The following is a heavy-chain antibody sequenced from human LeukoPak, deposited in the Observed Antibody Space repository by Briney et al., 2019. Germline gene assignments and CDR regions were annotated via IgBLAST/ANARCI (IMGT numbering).Heavy chain of an antibody. V-gene: IGHV3-23*01. CDR1: GFTFSSYA. D-gene: IGHD3-22*01. J-gene: IGHJ4*02. Sequence: GGSLRLSCAASGFTFSSYAMSWVRQAPGKGLEWVSATSGGGGSTYHADSVKGRFTISRDNSKNTLYLQMNSLRAEDTAVYYCAKDRGYYYDSSGYYYFDYWGQGTLVTVSS. CDR2: TSGGGGST. CDR3: AKDRGYYYDSSGYYYFDY.